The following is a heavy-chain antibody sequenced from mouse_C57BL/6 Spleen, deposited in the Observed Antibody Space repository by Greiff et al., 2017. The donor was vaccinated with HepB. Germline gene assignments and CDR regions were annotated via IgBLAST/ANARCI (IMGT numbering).Heavy chain of an antibody. CDR2: IYPGDGDT. J-gene: IGHJ4*01. CDR3: GRWGGGYYAMDY. CDR1: GYAFSSYW. V-gene: IGHV1-80*01. Sequence: QVQLQQSGAELVKPGASVKISCKASGYAFSSYWMNWVKQRPGKGLEWIGQIYPGDGDTNYNGKFKGKATLTADKSSSTAYMQLSSLTSEDSAVYFCGRWGGGYYAMDYWGQGTSVTVSS.